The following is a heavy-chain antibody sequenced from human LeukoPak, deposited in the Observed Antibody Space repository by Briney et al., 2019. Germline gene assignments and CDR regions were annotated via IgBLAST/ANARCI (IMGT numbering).Heavy chain of an antibody. CDR1: GGSISSYY. J-gene: IGHJ4*02. Sequence: SETLSLTCTVSGGSISSYYWSWIRQPPGKGLEWIGYIYYSGSTNYNPSLKSRVTISVDTSKNQFSLKLSSVTAADTAVYYCARACITIFGVVTPLYGFDYWGQGTLVTVSS. D-gene: IGHD3-3*01. CDR3: ARACITIFGVVTPLYGFDY. V-gene: IGHV4-59*01. CDR2: IYYSGST.